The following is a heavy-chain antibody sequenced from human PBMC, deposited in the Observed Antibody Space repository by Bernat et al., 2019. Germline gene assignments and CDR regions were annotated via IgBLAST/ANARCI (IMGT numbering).Heavy chain of an antibody. D-gene: IGHD3-22*01. J-gene: IGHJ4*02. CDR3: ARDQRPHYYDSSGYQAYYFDY. CDR1: GFTFSDYY. V-gene: IGHV3-11*01. CDR2: ISSSGSTI. Sequence: QVQLVESGGGLFKPGGSLRLSCAASGFTFSDYYMSWIRQAPGKGLEWVSYISSSGSTIYYADSVKGRFTISRDNAKNALYLQMNSLRAEDTAVYYCARDQRPHYYDSSGYQAYYFDYWGQGTLVTVSS.